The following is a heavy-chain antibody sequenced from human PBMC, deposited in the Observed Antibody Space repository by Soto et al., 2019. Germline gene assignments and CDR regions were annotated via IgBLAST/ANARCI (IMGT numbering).Heavy chain of an antibody. CDR3: ARGYAAPRAAD. J-gene: IGHJ4*02. CDR1: GGSFSGYY. D-gene: IGHD2-15*01. Sequence: SETLSLTCAVYGGSFSGYYWSGIRQPPGKGLEWIGEINHSGSTSYNPSLKSRVTISVDTSKNQFSLKLSSVTAADTAVYYCARGYAAPRAADWGQGTLVTVSS. CDR2: INHSGST. V-gene: IGHV4-34*01.